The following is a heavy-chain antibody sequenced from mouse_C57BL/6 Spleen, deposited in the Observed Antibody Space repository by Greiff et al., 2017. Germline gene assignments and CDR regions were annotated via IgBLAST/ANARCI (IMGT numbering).Heavy chain of an antibody. CDR1: GYTFTSYW. V-gene: IGHV1-5*01. J-gene: IGHJ4*01. CDR2: IYPGNSDT. Sequence: VQLQQSGTVLARPGASVKMSCKTSGYTFTSYWMHWVKQRPGQGLEWIGAIYPGNSDTSYNQKFKGKAKLTAVTSASTAYMELSSLTNEDSAVYYCTRGIYYYGSSYDYYAMDYWGQGTSVTVSS. D-gene: IGHD1-1*01. CDR3: TRGIYYYGSSYDYYAMDY.